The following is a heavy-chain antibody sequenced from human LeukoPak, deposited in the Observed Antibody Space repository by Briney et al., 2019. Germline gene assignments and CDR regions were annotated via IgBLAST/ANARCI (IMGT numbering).Heavy chain of an antibody. D-gene: IGHD2-2*02. J-gene: IGHJ5*02. Sequence: ASVKVSCKASGYTFTSYGISWVRQAPGQGLEWMGWISAYNGNTNYAQKLQGRVTMTTDTSTSTAYMELRSLRSDDAAVFYCAREVVVVPAAIRWFDPWGQGTLVTVSS. CDR3: AREVVVVPAAIRWFDP. CDR2: ISAYNGNT. CDR1: GYTFTSYG. V-gene: IGHV1-18*01.